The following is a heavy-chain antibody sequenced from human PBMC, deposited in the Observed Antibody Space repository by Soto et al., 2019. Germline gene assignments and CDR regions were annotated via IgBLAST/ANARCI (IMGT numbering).Heavy chain of an antibody. V-gene: IGHV4-4*07. CDR1: GGSISNYY. Sequence: SETLSLTCTASGGSISNYYRNWIRQPAGKGLEWIGRIDTSGSTNYNPSLKSRVTMSVDTSKQEFSLKLSSVTAADTALYYCARGGQDFWSGPFDYWGRGALVTFSS. D-gene: IGHD3-3*01. CDR2: IDTSGST. J-gene: IGHJ4*02. CDR3: ARGGQDFWSGPFDY.